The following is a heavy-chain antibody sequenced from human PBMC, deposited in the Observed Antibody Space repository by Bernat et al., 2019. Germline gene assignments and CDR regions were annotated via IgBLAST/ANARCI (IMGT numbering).Heavy chain of an antibody. CDR1: GGSFSGYY. CDR2: INHSGST. D-gene: IGHD3-10*01. Sequence: QVQLQQWGAGLLKPSETLSLTCAVYGGSFSGYYWSWIRQPPGKGLEWIGEINHSGSTNYNPSLKSRVTISVDTSKNQSSLKLSSVTAADTAVYYCAGITMVRGISRWGQGTLVTVSS. J-gene: IGHJ4*02. V-gene: IGHV4-34*01. CDR3: AGITMVRGISR.